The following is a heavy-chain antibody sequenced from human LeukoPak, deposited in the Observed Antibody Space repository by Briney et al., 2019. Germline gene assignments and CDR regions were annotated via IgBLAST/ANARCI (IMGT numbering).Heavy chain of an antibody. CDR1: GGSISSYY. CDR3: VRGRAWFDP. CDR2: IYYSGNT. J-gene: IGHJ5*02. V-gene: IGHV4-59*01. D-gene: IGHD3-10*01. Sequence: SETLSLTCTVSGGSISSYYWSWIRQPPGKGLEWIGYIYYSGNTNYNSSLESRVTISVDTSKNQFSLRLNSVTAADTAVYYCVRGRAWFDPWAREPWSPSPQ.